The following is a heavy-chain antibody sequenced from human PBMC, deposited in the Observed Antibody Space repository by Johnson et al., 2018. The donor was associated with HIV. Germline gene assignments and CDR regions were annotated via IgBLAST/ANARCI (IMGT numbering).Heavy chain of an antibody. CDR3: AKVDCGGDTCAGYDPFDL. Sequence: VQLVESGGGVVQPGRSLRLSCAASGFTVSSNYMSWVRQAPGKGLEWVSVIYSGGSTYYADSVKGRFTISRDNAKYTVDLQMNSLRVEDTAVYYCAKVDCGGDTCAGYDPFDLWGQGTMVTVSS. CDR2: IYSGGST. CDR1: GFTVSSNY. D-gene: IGHD2-21*01. J-gene: IGHJ3*01. V-gene: IGHV3-66*01.